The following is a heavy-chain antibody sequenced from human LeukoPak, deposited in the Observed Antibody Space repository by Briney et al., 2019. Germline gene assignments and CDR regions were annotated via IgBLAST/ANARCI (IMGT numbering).Heavy chain of an antibody. J-gene: IGHJ4*02. CDR3: VRNGGSFDY. CDR2: IKLDGSDK. V-gene: IGHV3-7*01. D-gene: IGHD2-15*01. Sequence: GGSLRLSCAASGFSFSNHWMSWVHQAPGKGLEWVANIKLDGSDKYYVDAVKGRFTISRDNAKNSLFLEMNSLRAEDTAVYYCVRNGGSFDYWGQGTLVTVSS. CDR1: GFSFSNHW.